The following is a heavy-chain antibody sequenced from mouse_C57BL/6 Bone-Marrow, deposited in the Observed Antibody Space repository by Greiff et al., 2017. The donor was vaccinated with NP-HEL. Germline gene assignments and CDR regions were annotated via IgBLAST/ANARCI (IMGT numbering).Heavy chain of an antibody. CDR1: GFTFSDFY. CDR2: SRNKANDYTT. CDR3: ARDYYGSSYGWYFDV. J-gene: IGHJ1*03. D-gene: IGHD1-1*01. Sequence: EVQLVESGGGLVQSGRSLRLSCATSGFTFSDFYMEWVRHAPGKGLEWIAASRNKANDYTTEYSASVKGRFIVSRDTSQSILYLQMNALRAEDTAIYYSARDYYGSSYGWYFDVWGTGTTVTVST. V-gene: IGHV7-1*01.